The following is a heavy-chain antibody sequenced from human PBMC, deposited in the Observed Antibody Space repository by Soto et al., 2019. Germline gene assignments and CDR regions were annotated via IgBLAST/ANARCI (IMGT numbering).Heavy chain of an antibody. CDR2: ISSDGSNE. V-gene: IGHV3-30*18. CDR3: AKDRGDSSADHGADY. J-gene: IGHJ4*02. Sequence: QVQLVESGGGVVQPGRSLRLSCAASGFTFSTYDMHWVRQAPGKGLEWVAVISSDGSNEYYADSVKGRFTISRDNSKNTLYVQMNSRRAEGTDVYSCAKDRGDSSADHGADYWGQGNLVTVSS. CDR1: GFTFSTYD. D-gene: IGHD6-25*01.